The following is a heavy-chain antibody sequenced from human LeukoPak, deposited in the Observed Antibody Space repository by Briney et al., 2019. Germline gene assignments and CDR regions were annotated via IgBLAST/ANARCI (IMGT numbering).Heavy chain of an antibody. CDR1: GFSFSTCG. CDR3: AKDHRGGWSGYFDY. CDR2: IWHDESAE. Sequence: GGSLRLSCAASGFSFSTCGMYWVRQAPGKGLEWVAVIWHDESAEFYGDSVKGRFTISRDNSKNTLYLQMDRLRAEDTARYYCAKDHRGGWSGYFDYWGQGALVTVSS. D-gene: IGHD6-19*01. J-gene: IGHJ4*02. V-gene: IGHV3-33*06.